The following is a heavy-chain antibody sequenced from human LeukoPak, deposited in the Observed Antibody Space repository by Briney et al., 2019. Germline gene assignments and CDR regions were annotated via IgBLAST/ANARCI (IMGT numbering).Heavy chain of an antibody. D-gene: IGHD6-13*01. CDR3: AREGPYRSSWYGAPIDY. V-gene: IGHV1-69*04. CDR1: VSTVSSSA. CDR2: IIPILGIA. Sequence: SPVKVSCKASVSTVSSSAISCVRQAPGHELEWMGRIIPILGIANSAQNFHARVTITSAKSTRTAYTELSSLLSEVTALYYCAREGPYRSSWYGAPIDYWGHGTLVTVSS. J-gene: IGHJ4*01.